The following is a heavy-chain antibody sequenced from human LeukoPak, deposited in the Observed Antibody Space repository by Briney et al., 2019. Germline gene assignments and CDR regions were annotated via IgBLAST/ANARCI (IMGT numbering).Heavy chain of an antibody. CDR2: IYYSGSS. Sequence: PSETLSLTCTVSGGSISSYYWNWVRQPPGKGLEWIAFIYYSGSSSYSPSLKSRVTISVDTSKNQFSLKLTSVTAADTAVYYCARSQSTGWYNGGLDVWGQGTTVTVSS. D-gene: IGHD6-19*01. V-gene: IGHV4-59*08. J-gene: IGHJ6*02. CDR3: ARSQSTGWYNGGLDV. CDR1: GGSISSYY.